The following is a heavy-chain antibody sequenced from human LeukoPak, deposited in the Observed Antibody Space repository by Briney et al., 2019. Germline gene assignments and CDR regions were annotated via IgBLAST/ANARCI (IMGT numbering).Heavy chain of an antibody. J-gene: IGHJ4*02. D-gene: IGHD3-10*01. CDR3: ARVIYGSGSYSGDH. CDR2: ISTRGSYI. Sequence: GGSLRLSCGASGFAFSSYSMNWVRQAPGKGLEWVSSISTRGSYIYYADSMKGRFTISRDNAKNSLYLQMRSLRAEDTAVYYCARVIYGSGSYSGDHWGQGTLVTVSS. CDR1: GFAFSSYS. V-gene: IGHV3-21*01.